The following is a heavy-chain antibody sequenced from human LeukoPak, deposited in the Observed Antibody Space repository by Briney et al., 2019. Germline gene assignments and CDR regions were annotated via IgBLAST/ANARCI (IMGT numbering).Heavy chain of an antibody. CDR2: ISGSGDST. V-gene: IGHV3-23*01. D-gene: IGHD6-19*01. CDR1: GFTFDNYA. CDR3: ARRSGIAVAGAFDY. J-gene: IGHJ4*02. Sequence: SGGSLSLSCAASGFTFDNYAMRWVRQAPGKGLEWVSGISGSGDSTYYADSVKGRFTISRDNSKNTLYLQMNSLRAEDTAVYYCARRSGIAVAGAFDYWGQGTLVTVSS.